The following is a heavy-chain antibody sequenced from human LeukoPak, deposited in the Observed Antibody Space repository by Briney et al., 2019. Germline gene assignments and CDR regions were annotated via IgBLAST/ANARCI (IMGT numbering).Heavy chain of an antibody. CDR2: IFYTGRT. V-gene: IGHV4-59*08. J-gene: IGHJ4*02. CDR1: GGSIGTYY. Sequence: SETLSLTCTVSGGSIGTYYWSWIRQPPGKGLEWIGDIFYTGRTNYNPSLKSRVTILVDTSKKHFSLKLSSVTAADTALYYCARRDADSTGYLYYFDYWGQGTLVTVSS. CDR3: ARRDADSTGYLYYFDY. D-gene: IGHD3-22*01.